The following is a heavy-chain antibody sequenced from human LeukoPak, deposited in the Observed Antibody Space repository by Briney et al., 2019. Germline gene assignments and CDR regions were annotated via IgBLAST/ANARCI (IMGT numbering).Heavy chain of an antibody. CDR3: ARHQGGFGGYYYYYMDV. D-gene: IGHD3-10*01. J-gene: IGHJ6*03. V-gene: IGHV4-39*01. Sequence: SETLSLTCTVSGGSISSSSYYWGWIRQPPGKGLEWIGSIEYSGSTYYNPSLKSRVTISVDTSKNQFSLKLSSVTAADTAVYYCARHQGGFGGYYYYYMDVWGKGTTVTVSS. CDR2: IEYSGST. CDR1: GGSISSSSYY.